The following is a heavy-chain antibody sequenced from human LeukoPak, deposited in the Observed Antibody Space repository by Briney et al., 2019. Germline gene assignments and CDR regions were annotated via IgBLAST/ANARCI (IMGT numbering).Heavy chain of an antibody. Sequence: PSQTLSLTCTLSGGSISSGSYFWRWIRQPAGKGLEWIGRIYTSGSTNYNPSLKSRVTISVDTSKNQFSLKLSSVTAADTAVYYCAREGPNSSGLDYWGQGTLVTVSS. V-gene: IGHV4-61*02. D-gene: IGHD3-22*01. J-gene: IGHJ4*02. CDR1: GGSISSGSYF. CDR3: AREGPNSSGLDY. CDR2: IYTSGST.